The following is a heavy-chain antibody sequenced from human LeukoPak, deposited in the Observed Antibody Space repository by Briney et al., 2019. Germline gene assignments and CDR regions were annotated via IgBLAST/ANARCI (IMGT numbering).Heavy chain of an antibody. Sequence: PGGSLRLSCATSGFSFYNAWMSWVRQAPGKGLEWVGRIRSNSDGGTIDYAAPVKGRFTLSRDDSKDTLYLQMNSPQTEDTAVYYCATDFYDSTWGQGTLVTVSS. CDR1: GFSFYNAW. D-gene: IGHD3-22*01. V-gene: IGHV3-15*07. CDR3: ATDFYDST. J-gene: IGHJ5*02. CDR2: IRSNSDGGTI.